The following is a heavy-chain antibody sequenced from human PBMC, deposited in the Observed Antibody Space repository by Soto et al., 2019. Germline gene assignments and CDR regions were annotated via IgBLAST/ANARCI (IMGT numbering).Heavy chain of an antibody. D-gene: IGHD3-10*01. CDR3: ARGRYGSGSYLGGYYYYYGMDV. CDR1: GGSFSGYY. Sequence: PSETLSPTCAVYGGSFSGYYWSWIRQPPGKGLEWIGEINHSGSTNYNPSLKSRVTISVDTSKNQFSLKLSSVTAADTAVYYCARGRYGSGSYLGGYYYYYGMDVWGQGTTVTVSS. J-gene: IGHJ6*02. CDR2: INHSGST. V-gene: IGHV4-34*01.